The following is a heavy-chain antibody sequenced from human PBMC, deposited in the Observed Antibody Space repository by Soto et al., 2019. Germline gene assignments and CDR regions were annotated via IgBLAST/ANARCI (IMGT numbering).Heavy chain of an antibody. J-gene: IGHJ4*02. V-gene: IGHV3-23*01. CDR2: ISGGGAST. Sequence: EVQLLESGGGLVQPGGSLRLSCAASGITFSSYVMSWVRQAPGKGLEWVSTISGGGASTYSADSVKGRFTISRDNSKNTLYLQLNSLRAEDTAVYYCAKQAGYSSDPFDYWGQGTLVTVSS. D-gene: IGHD6-19*01. CDR1: GITFSSYV. CDR3: AKQAGYSSDPFDY.